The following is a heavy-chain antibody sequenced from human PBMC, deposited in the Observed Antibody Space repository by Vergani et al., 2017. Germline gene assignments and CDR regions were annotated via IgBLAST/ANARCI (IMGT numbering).Heavy chain of an antibody. CDR1: DFISNGPY. CDR2: LHSSGST. V-gene: IGHV4-38-2*01. D-gene: IGHD3-3*01. CDR3: ARAPIGSTIFGVVIIRFAFDI. J-gene: IGHJ3*02. Sequence: QVKLQESGPGLVKPSETLSLICDVFDFISNGPYWGWIRQSPEKGLECIGSLHSSGSTYYSPSLKSRVAISVDTSKNQFSLKLSSVTTADTAVYYCARAPIGSTIFGVVIIRFAFDIWGQGTMVTVSS.